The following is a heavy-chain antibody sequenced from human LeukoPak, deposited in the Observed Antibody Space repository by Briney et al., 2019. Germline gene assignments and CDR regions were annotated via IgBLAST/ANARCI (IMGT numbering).Heavy chain of an antibody. V-gene: IGHV3-48*01. J-gene: IGHJ4*02. CDR3: AKTTGGNAYDYIDY. D-gene: IGHD5-12*01. CDR2: ITSSGSVI. Sequence: GGSLRLSCAASGFTFSSYSMNWVRQAPGKGLEWVSYITSSGSVIYHADSVKGRFTISRDNAKNSLYLEMNSLRAEDTAVYYCAKTTGGNAYDYIDYWGQGTLVTVSS. CDR1: GFTFSSYS.